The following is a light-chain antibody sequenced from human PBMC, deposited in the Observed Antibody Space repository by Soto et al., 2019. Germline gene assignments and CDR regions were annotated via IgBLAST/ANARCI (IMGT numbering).Light chain of an antibody. CDR3: QQYSSWPPWT. CDR1: QSVSSSY. Sequence: EIVLTQPPGTLSLSPGERATLCCRASQSVSSSYLAWYQQKPGQAPRLLIYGASSRATGIPARFSGSRSGTEFTLTISSLESEDSAVYYCQQYSSWPPWTFGPGTKVDIK. CDR2: GAS. J-gene: IGKJ1*01. V-gene: IGKV3-20*01.